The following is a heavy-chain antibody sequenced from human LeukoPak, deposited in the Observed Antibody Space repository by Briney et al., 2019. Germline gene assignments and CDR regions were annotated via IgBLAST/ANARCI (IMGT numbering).Heavy chain of an antibody. CDR3: ARSREHDYGDYGPFDY. J-gene: IGHJ4*02. D-gene: IGHD4-17*01. Sequence: KPSETLSLTCAVYGGSFSGYYWSWIRQPPGKGLEWIGYIYYSGSTNYNPSLKSRVTISVDTSKNQFSLKLSSVTAADTAVYYCARSREHDYGDYGPFDYWGQGTLVTVSS. V-gene: IGHV4-59*01. CDR2: IYYSGST. CDR1: GGSFSGYY.